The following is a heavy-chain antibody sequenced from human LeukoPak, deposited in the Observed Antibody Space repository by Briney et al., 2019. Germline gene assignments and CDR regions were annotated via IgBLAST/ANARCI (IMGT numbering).Heavy chain of an antibody. CDR1: GYTFTSYG. CDR3: ARSRAYYDILTGYPHLDAFDI. J-gene: IGHJ3*02. CDR2: ISAYNGNT. D-gene: IGHD3-9*01. Sequence: GASVKVSCKASGYTFTSYGISWVRQAPGQGLEWMGWISAYNGNTNYAQKLQGRVTMTTGTSTSTAYMELRSLRSDDTAVYYCARSRAYYDILTGYPHLDAFDIWGQGTMVTVSS. V-gene: IGHV1-18*04.